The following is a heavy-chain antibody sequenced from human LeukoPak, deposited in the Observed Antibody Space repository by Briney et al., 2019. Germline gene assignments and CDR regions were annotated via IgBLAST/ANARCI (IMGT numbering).Heavy chain of an antibody. CDR3: AGERAVQGYCSGGSCYINDY. Sequence: GASVKVSCKASGYTFTSYGISWVRQAPGQGLEWMGRINADSGATNYAQNFQGRVTMTRDTSISTAYMELRRLRSDDTAVYYCAGERAVQGYCSGGSCYINDYWGQGTLVTVSS. D-gene: IGHD2-15*01. J-gene: IGHJ4*02. V-gene: IGHV1-2*06. CDR2: INADSGAT. CDR1: GYTFTSYG.